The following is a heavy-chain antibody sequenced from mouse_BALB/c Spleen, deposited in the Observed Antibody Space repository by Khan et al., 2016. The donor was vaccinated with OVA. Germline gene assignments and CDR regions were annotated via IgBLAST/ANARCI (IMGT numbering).Heavy chain of an antibody. CDR2: INPRSGYT. D-gene: IGHD2-14*01. V-gene: IGHV1-4*01. J-gene: IGHJ4*01. CDR1: GFTFTSHT. Sequence: QVQLQQSGAELARPGASVKMSCKASGFTFTSHTMHWVKQRPGQGPEWIGYINPRSGYTNYNQKFNDKATLTADKSSSTAYMQLSSLTSEDSAVYYCARRTTEYAMDYWGQGTSVTVSS. CDR3: ARRTTEYAMDY.